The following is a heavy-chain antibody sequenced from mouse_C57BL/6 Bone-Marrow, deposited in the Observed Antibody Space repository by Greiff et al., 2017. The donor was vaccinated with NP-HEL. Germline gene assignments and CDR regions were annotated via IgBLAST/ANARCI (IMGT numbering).Heavy chain of an antibody. Sequence: EVQLQQSGPGLVKPSQSLSLTCSVTGYSITSGYYWNWIRQFPGNKLEWMGYISYDGSNNYNPSLKNRISITRDTSKNQFFLKLNSVTTEDTATYYCARGAYGSSQYYFDYWGQGTTLTVSS. CDR3: ARGAYGSSQYYFDY. CDR2: ISYDGSN. CDR1: GYSITSGYY. D-gene: IGHD1-1*01. V-gene: IGHV3-6*01. J-gene: IGHJ2*01.